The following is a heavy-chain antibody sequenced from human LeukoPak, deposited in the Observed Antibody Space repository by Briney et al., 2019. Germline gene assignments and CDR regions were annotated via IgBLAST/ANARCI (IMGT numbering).Heavy chain of an antibody. J-gene: IGHJ4*02. CDR2: ISYDGSNK. D-gene: IGHD3-9*01. Sequence: GGSLRLPCTASGFTFSSYGMHWVRQAPGKGLEWVAVISYDGSNKYFADSVKGRFTISRDNSKNTLYLQMNSLRAEDTAVYYCAKGHYDILTGYGPLDYWGQGTLVTVSS. CDR1: GFTFSSYG. CDR3: AKGHYDILTGYGPLDY. V-gene: IGHV3-30*18.